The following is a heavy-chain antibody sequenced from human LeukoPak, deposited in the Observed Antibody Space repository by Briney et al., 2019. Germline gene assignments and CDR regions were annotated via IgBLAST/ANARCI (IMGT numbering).Heavy chain of an antibody. Sequence: ASVKVSCKASGYTLTGYYMHWVRQAPGQGLEWMGWINPNSGGTNYAQKFQGRVTMTRDTSISTAYMELSRLRSDDTAVYYCARDADIVATIDYYYYGMDVWGQGTTVTVSS. CDR3: ARDADIVATIDYYYYGMDV. J-gene: IGHJ6*02. CDR2: INPNSGGT. V-gene: IGHV1-2*02. D-gene: IGHD5-12*01. CDR1: GYTLTGYY.